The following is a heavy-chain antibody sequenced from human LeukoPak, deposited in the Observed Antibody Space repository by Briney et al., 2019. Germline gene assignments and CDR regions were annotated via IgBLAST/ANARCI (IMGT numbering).Heavy chain of an antibody. CDR1: GSTVNSNS. Sequence: GGSLRLSCAASGSTVNSNSTSWARQAPGKGLEWVSIIYSSRTIYYADSVKGRFSISKDNSDNTLSLQMNSLRAEDTAVYYCASSYCSGDCCPDYWGQGTLVTVSS. CDR2: IYSSRTI. CDR3: ASSYCSGDCCPDY. D-gene: IGHD2-21*01. V-gene: IGHV3-66*01. J-gene: IGHJ4*02.